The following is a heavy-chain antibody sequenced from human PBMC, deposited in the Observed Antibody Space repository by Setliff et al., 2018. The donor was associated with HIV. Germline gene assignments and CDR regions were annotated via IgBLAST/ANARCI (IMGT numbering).Heavy chain of an antibody. D-gene: IGHD4-17*01. CDR3: ARAYSDYGSNQGWFDP. CDR1: GGSISSSDW. J-gene: IGHJ5*02. V-gene: IGHV4-4*02. CDR2: IHHSGST. Sequence: SETLSLTCAVSGGSISSSDWWSWVRQPPGKGLEWIGEIHHSGSTHYNPSLKSRVTISVDTSKNQFSLKLSSVTAADTAVYYCARAYSDYGSNQGWFDPWGQGTLVTVSS.